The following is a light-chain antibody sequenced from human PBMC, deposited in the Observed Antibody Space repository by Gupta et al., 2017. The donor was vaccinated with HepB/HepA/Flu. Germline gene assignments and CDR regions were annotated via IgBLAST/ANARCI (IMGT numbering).Light chain of an antibody. V-gene: IGKV1-39*01. CDR2: AAS. CDR1: QSISNY. J-gene: IGKJ1*01. CDR3: QHCDSKPRT. Sequence: DIQMTQSPSSLSASVGDRVTITCRTSQSISNYLNWYQQKPGTAPKLLLHAASSLQSGVPSRFSGSGSGTDFTLTISRLQPDDFATYYCQHCDSKPRTFGQGTEVEIK.